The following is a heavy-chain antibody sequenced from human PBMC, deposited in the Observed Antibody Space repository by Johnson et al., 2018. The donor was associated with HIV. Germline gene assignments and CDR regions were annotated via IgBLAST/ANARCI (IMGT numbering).Heavy chain of an antibody. CDR1: GFNVDDDA. D-gene: IGHD1-26*01. CDR3: SRDRLLYSGSSVDTFDI. J-gene: IGHJ3*02. CDR2: INYNGGST. Sequence: VQLVESGGGVIRPGGSLRLSCAASGFNVDDDALSWVRQVPGKGLEWVSGINYNGGSTGYADSVRDRFSISRDNAKNSLYLQMDSLRAEDTAMYYCSRDRLLYSGSSVDTFDIWGQGTMVTVSS. V-gene: IGHV3-20*04.